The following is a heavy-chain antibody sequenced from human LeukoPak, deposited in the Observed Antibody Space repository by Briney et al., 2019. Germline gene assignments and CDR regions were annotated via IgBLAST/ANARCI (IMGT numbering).Heavy chain of an antibody. CDR3: AKDTIFSGSYGVFAY. J-gene: IGHJ4*02. CDR1: GFTFSSCA. D-gene: IGHD1-26*01. Sequence: PGGSLRLSCAASGFTFSSCAMSWVRQAPGQGLEWDSTIMDSGNSIYYADSAGGRFTISRDNSNNTLYLQMNSLIAGDTAVYYCAKDTIFSGSYGVFAYWGLGTLVTVSS. V-gene: IGHV3-23*01. CDR2: IMDSGNSI.